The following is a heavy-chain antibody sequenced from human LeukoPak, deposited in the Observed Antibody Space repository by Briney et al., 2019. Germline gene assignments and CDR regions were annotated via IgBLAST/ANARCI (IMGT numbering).Heavy chain of an antibody. Sequence: ASVKVSCKPSGYTFNNYGITWVRQAPGQGLEWMGWISAYNGDKNYAQKLQGRVTMTTDTSTRTAYMELRSLSSDDTAVYYCARALASPTNSNSYYFETTKKNAFDIWGQGTMVTVSS. CDR1: GYTFNNYG. J-gene: IGHJ3*02. CDR3: ARALASPTNSNSYYFETTKKNAFDI. CDR2: ISAYNGDK. V-gene: IGHV1-18*01. D-gene: IGHD3-22*01.